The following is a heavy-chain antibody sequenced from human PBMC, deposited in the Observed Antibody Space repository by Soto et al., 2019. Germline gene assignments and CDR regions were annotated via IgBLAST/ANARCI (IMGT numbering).Heavy chain of an antibody. CDR1: GFTFSNYG. CDR2: ISYDGSNQ. CDR3: ANLDDYVWNHFHY. V-gene: IGHV3-30*18. J-gene: IGHJ4*02. D-gene: IGHD3-16*01. Sequence: QVQLVESGGGVVQPGRSLRLSCAASGFTFSNYGMNWVRQAPGKGLEWVAVISYDGSNQYYADSVKGRFTISRENSKNTLYLQMNSLRAEDTAVYYCANLDDYVWNHFHYWGQGTLVTVSS.